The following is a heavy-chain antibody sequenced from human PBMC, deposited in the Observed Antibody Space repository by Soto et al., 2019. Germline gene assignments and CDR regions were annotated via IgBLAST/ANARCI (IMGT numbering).Heavy chain of an antibody. CDR2: ISGYNGNT. CDR1: GYTFTSNG. V-gene: IGHV1-18*04. J-gene: IGHJ6*02. Sequence: ASVKVSCKASGYTFTSNGISWVRQAPGQGLEWMGWISGYNGNTNYAQKLQGRVTMTTDKYTSTAYMELRSLRSDDTAVYYCAREGSGRYYDYYYGMDVWRHGTTVTVSS. CDR3: AREGSGRYYDYYYGMDV. D-gene: IGHD1-26*01.